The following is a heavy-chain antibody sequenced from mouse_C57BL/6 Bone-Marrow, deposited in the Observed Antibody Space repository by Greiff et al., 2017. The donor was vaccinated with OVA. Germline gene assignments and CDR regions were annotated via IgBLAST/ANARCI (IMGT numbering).Heavy chain of an antibody. V-gene: IGHV1-61*01. CDR1: GYTFTSYW. D-gene: IGHD2-4*01. J-gene: IGHJ3*01. Sequence: QVQLKQSGAELVRPGSSVKLSCKASGYTFTSYWMDWVQQRPGQGLEWIGNIYPSDSETHYNQKFKDKATLTVDKSSNTPYLQLSRRTAEYAAVECAAREGNYDPRFAYWGQGTLVTVSA. CDR3: AREGNYDPRFAY. CDR2: IYPSDSET.